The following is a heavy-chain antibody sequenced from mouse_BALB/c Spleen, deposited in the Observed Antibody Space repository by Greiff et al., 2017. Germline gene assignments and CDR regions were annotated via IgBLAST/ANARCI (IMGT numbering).Heavy chain of an antibody. CDR3: ARIGYYGSSTHWYFDV. D-gene: IGHD1-1*01. Sequence: QVTLKESGPGILQPSQTLSLTCSFSGFSLSTYGIGVGWIRQPSGKGLEWLAHIWWNDNKYYNTALKSRLTISKDTSNNQVFLKIASVDTADTATYYCARIGYYGSSTHWYFDVWGAGTTVTVSS. J-gene: IGHJ1*01. CDR1: GFSLSTYGIG. V-gene: IGHV8-11*01. CDR2: IWWNDNK.